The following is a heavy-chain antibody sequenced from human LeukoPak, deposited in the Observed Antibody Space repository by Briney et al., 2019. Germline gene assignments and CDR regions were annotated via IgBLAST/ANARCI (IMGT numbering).Heavy chain of an antibody. CDR3: ARLHSLWLRLAFGWFDP. Sequence: SETLSLTCAVYGGSFSGYYWSWIRQPPGKGLEWIGEINHSGSTNYNPSLKSRVTISVDTSKNQFSLKLSSVTAADTAVYYCARLHSLWLRLAFGWFDPWGQGTLVTVSS. CDR1: GGSFSGYY. V-gene: IGHV4-34*01. CDR2: INHSGST. J-gene: IGHJ5*02. D-gene: IGHD5-12*01.